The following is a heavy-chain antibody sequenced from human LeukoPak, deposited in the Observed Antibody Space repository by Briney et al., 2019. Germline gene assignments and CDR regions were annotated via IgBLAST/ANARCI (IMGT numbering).Heavy chain of an antibody. D-gene: IGHD7-27*01. J-gene: IGHJ4*02. CDR2: ISNSGSTI. V-gene: IGHV3-11*04. CDR1: GFTFSDYY. Sequence: GGSLRLSCAASGFTFSDYYMSWIRQAPGKGLEWVSYISNSGSTIYYADSVKGRFTISRANAKNSLYLQMNSLRAEDTAVYYCARDAELGTALDHWGQGTLVTVSS. CDR3: ARDAELGTALDH.